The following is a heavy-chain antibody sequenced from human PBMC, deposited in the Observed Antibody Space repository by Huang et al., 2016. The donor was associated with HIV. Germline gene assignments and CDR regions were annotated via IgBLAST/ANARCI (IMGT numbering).Heavy chain of an antibody. CDR2: INHSGNT. V-gene: IGHV4-34*01. Sequence: QVQLQQWGAGLLKPSETLSLTCAVYVGSFSGYNWSWIRQSPGKGLAWIGEINHSGNTNYSPSLKSRVTISVDTSKNQVSLRLSSVTAADTAVYYCARGTAAAHSDYWGQGTLVTVYS. CDR1: VGSFSGYN. CDR3: ARGTAAAHSDY. D-gene: IGHD6-13*01. J-gene: IGHJ4*02.